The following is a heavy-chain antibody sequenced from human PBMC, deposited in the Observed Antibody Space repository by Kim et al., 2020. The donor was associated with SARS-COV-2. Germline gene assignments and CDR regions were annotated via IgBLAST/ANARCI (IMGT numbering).Heavy chain of an antibody. CDR3: AGDGGRIAGDFDP. Sequence: GGSLRLSCAASGFTFSSYAMHWVRQAPGKGLEWVAVISYDGSNKYYADSVKGRFTISRDNSENTLYLQMNSLRAEDTAVYYCAGDGGRIAGDFDPWGQGT. CDR2: ISYDGSNK. CDR1: GFTFSSYA. D-gene: IGHD2-15*01. V-gene: IGHV3-30*04. J-gene: IGHJ5*02.